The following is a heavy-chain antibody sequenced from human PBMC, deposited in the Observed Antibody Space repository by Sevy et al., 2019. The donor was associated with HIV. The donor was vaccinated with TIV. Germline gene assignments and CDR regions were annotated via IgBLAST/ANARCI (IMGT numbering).Heavy chain of an antibody. V-gene: IGHV5-51*01. CDR1: GYSFTSHW. CDR3: ATSRSGYFDSSGYYIY. D-gene: IGHD3-22*01. Sequence: GESLKISCQGSGYSFTSHWIGWVRHMPGKGLEWMGIIYPEDSKTRYSPSFQGQVTFSADKSISTAYLQWSSLKASDTAMYYCATSRSGYFDSSGYYIYWGQGTLVTVSS. CDR2: IYPEDSKT. J-gene: IGHJ4*02.